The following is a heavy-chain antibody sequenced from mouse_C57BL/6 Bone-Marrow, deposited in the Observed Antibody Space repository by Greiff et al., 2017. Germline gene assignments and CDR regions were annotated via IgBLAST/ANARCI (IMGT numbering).Heavy chain of an antibody. V-gene: IGHV1-69*01. CDR1: GYTFTSYW. CDR2: IDPSDSYT. D-gene: IGHD1-1*01. J-gene: IGHJ3*01. Sequence: QVQLQQPGAELVMPGASVKLSCKASGYTFTSYWMHWVKQRPGQGLEWIGEIDPSDSYTNYNQKFKGKSTLTVDKSSSTAYMQLSSLTSEDSAVYYCARGCYYVPFAYWGQGTLVTVSA. CDR3: ARGCYYVPFAY.